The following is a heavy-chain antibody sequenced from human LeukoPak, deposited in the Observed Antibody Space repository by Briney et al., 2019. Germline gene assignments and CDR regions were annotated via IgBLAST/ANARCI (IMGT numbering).Heavy chain of an antibody. CDR1: GWSFKDYY. CDR2: INARGDT. D-gene: IGHD2-2*01. CDR3: ARGKVPAARGYNWFDP. Sequence: SETLSLTCALSGWSFKDYYWNWLRQPPGKGREWVGEINARGDTNYNPSLKSRVTISVDTSKKQFSLRLTSMIAADTGLYYCARGKVPAARGYNWFDPWGQGTLVTVSS. J-gene: IGHJ5*02. V-gene: IGHV4-34*01.